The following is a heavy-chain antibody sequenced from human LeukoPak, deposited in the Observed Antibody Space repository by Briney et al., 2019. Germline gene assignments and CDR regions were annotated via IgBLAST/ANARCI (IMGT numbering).Heavy chain of an antibody. CDR3: ARAGRRYFYGSGSYPRVAIEI. V-gene: IGHV3-7*04. CDR1: GFTFSSYW. J-gene: IGHJ3*02. CDR2: IKQDGSER. D-gene: IGHD3-10*01. Sequence: PGGSLTLLCAASGFTFSSYWMLWVRQAPGKGLEWVANIKQDGSERYYVDSVKGLFTSSRDNAKNSVYLHMNTLRAEDTAVYYCARAGRRYFYGSGSYPRVAIEICGQRTMCTVSS.